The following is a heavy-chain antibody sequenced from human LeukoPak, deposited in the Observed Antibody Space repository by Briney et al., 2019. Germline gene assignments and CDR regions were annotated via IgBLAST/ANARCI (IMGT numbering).Heavy chain of an antibody. CDR2: ISYDGSNK. CDR3: ATSGSYYQTAYRRFDY. V-gene: IGHV3-30*03. Sequence: GGSLRLSCAASGFTFSSYGMHWVRQAPGKGLEWVAVISYDGSNKYYADSVKGRFTISRDNSKNTLYLQMNSLRAEDTAVYYCATSGSYYQTAYRRFDYWGQGTLVTVPS. J-gene: IGHJ4*02. D-gene: IGHD1-26*01. CDR1: GFTFSSYG.